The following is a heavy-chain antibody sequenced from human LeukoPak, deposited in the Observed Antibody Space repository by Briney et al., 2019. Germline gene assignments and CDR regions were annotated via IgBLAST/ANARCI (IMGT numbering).Heavy chain of an antibody. D-gene: IGHD1-7*01. CDR3: ARERVTLELPDY. J-gene: IGHJ4*02. V-gene: IGHV4-39*07. CDR2: IYYSGST. CDR1: GGSISSSSYY. Sequence: PSETLSLTCTVSGGSISSSSYYWGWIRQPPGKGLEWIGSIYYSGSTYYNPSLKSRVTISVDTSKNQFSLKLSSVTAADTAVYYCARERVTLELPDYWGQGTLVTVSS.